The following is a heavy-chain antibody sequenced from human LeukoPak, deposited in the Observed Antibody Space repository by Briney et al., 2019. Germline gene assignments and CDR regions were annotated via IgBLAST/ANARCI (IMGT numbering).Heavy chain of an antibody. Sequence: PSETLSLTCAVYGGSFSGYFWNWIRQPPGKGLEWIGEINHSGSSNYNPSLKSRVTISVDTSKNQVSLNLSSVSAADTAVYYCVYCSSTSCYMAKPYYWGQGTLVTVSS. CDR2: INHSGSS. D-gene: IGHD2-2*02. V-gene: IGHV4-34*01. J-gene: IGHJ4*02. CDR1: GGSFSGYF. CDR3: VYCSSTSCYMAKPYY.